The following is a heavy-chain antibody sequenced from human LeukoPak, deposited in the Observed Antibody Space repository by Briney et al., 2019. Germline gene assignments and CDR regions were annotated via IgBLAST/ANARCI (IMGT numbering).Heavy chain of an antibody. D-gene: IGHD3-10*01. CDR1: GFTFSSYA. Sequence: PGRSLRLSCAASGFTFSSYAMHWVRQAPGKGLEWVAVISYDGSNKYYADSVKGRFTISRDNSKNTLYLQMNSLRAEDTAVYYCARDRVAMVRGVNDLDYWGQGTLATVSS. CDR3: ARDRVAMVRGVNDLDY. V-gene: IGHV3-30-3*01. J-gene: IGHJ4*02. CDR2: ISYDGSNK.